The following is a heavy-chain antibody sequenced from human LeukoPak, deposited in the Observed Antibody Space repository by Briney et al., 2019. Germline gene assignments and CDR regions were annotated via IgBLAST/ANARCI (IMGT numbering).Heavy chain of an antibody. CDR2: IRYEGTEE. CDR1: GFTFSNYG. Sequence: GGSLRLSCAASGFTFSNYGMHWVRQAPGKGLEWVAFIRYEGTEEYYADSVKGRFTISRDNSKNTLYLQMNSLRAEDTAVYYCADLIVGATTTKYDAFDIWGQGTMVTVSS. CDR3: ADLIVGATTTKYDAFDI. J-gene: IGHJ3*02. V-gene: IGHV3-30*02. D-gene: IGHD1-26*01.